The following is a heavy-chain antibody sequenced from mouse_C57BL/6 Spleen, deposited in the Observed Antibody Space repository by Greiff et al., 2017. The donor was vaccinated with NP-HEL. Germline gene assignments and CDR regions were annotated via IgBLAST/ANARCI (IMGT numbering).Heavy chain of an antibody. Sequence: VQLQQSGPELVKPGASVKISCKASGYTFTDYYMNWVKQSHGKSLEWIGDINPNNGGTSYNQKFKGKATLTVDKSSSTAYMELRSLTSEDSAVYYCARRVYYYGPYAMDYWGQGTSVTVSS. V-gene: IGHV1-26*01. CDR2: INPNNGGT. D-gene: IGHD1-1*01. CDR1: GYTFTDYY. J-gene: IGHJ4*01. CDR3: ARRVYYYGPYAMDY.